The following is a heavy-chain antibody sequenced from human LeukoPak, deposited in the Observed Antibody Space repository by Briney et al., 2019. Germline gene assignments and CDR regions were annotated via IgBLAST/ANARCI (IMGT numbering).Heavy chain of an antibody. D-gene: IGHD2-15*01. CDR3: ARAPKYCSGGSCYPYYYGMDV. V-gene: IGHV1-2*02. CDR1: GYTFTGYY. Sequence: GASVTVSCTASGYTFTGYYMHWVRQAPGQGLEWMGWINPNSGGTNYAQKFQGRVTMTRDTSISTAYMELSRLRSDDTAVYYCARAPKYCSGGSCYPYYYGMDVWGQGTTVTVSS. J-gene: IGHJ6*02. CDR2: INPNSGGT.